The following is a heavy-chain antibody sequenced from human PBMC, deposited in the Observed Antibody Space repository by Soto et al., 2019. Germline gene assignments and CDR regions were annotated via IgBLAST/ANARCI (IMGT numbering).Heavy chain of an antibody. J-gene: IGHJ2*01. V-gene: IGHV4-59*01. D-gene: IGHD3-10*01. CDR1: GDSISSYF. Sequence: SETLSLTCTVSGDSISSYFWSWIRQPPAKGLEWIGYIYYNGSTKYNPSLKSRVTMSVDTSENQFSLKLSSVTAADTAVYYCAKGFGVFHYWYFDLWGRGTLVTVSS. CDR2: IYYNGST. CDR3: AKGFGVFHYWYFDL.